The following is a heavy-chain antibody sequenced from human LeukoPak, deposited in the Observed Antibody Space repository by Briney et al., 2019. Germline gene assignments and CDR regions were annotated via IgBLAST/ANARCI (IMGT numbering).Heavy chain of an antibody. J-gene: IGHJ4*02. CDR3: ARHTWQWLPFDD. V-gene: IGHV3-64*01. CDR2: ISSNGEST. Sequence: GGSPRLSCAGSGFTFSMYAMHWVRQAPGKGLEYISSISSNGESTYHANSVKGRFTISRGNSKNTLYLQMDSLRVEDMAVYYCARHTWQWLPFDDWGQGTQVTISS. D-gene: IGHD5-12*01. CDR1: GFTFSMYA.